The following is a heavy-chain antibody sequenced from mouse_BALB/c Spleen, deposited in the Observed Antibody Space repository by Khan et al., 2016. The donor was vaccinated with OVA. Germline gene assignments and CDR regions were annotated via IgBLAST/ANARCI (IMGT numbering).Heavy chain of an antibody. CDR3: VRDGAYHRNDGWFAY. CDR1: GYTFTSYT. J-gene: IGHJ3*01. V-gene: IGHV1-4*01. D-gene: IGHD2-14*01. Sequence: VQLKQSGAELARPGASVKMSCKASGYTFTSYTIHWIKERPGQGLEWIGNINPSNGYTNYNQKFKDKATLTTDKSSTTAYLQLSSLTCGDSAVYNCVRDGAYHRNDGWFAYWGQGTLVTVSA. CDR2: INPSNGYT.